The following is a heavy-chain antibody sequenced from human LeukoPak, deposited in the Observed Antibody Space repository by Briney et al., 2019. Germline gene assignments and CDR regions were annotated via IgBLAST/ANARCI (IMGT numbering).Heavy chain of an antibody. D-gene: IGHD3-22*01. J-gene: IGHJ4*02. CDR3: AKDRPPLSSGPTGY. CDR2: ISGSGGST. CDR1: GFTLSSYA. Sequence: GGSLRLSCAASGFTLSSYAMSWVRQAPGKGLEGVSAISGSGGSTYYADSVKGRFTISRDNSKNTLYLQMNSLRAEDTAVYYCAKDRPPLSSGPTGYWGQGTLVPVSS. V-gene: IGHV3-23*01.